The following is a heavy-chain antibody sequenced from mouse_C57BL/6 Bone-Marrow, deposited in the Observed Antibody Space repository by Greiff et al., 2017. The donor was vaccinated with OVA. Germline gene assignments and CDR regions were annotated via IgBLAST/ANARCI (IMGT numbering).Heavy chain of an antibody. CDR1: GYTFTDYY. J-gene: IGHJ4*01. Sequence: VQLQQSGPELVKPGASVKISCKASGYTFTDYYMNWVKQSHGKSLEWIGDINPNNGGTSYNQKFKGKATLTVDKSSSTAYMERRSLTSEDSAVYYCARWLLHYYAMDYWGQGTSVTVSS. CDR2: INPNNGGT. D-gene: IGHD2-3*01. CDR3: ARWLLHYYAMDY. V-gene: IGHV1-26*01.